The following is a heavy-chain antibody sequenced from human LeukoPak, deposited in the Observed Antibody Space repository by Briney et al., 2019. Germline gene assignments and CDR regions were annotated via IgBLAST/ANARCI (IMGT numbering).Heavy chain of an antibody. J-gene: IGHJ4*02. V-gene: IGHV1-2*02. Sequence: ASVKVSCKASGYTFTGYYIHWVRQAPGQGLEWMGWINPNSGGTNYAQKLQGRVTMTTDTSTSTAYMDLRSLRSDDTAVYYCARERSGWFFSNWGQGTLVTVSS. D-gene: IGHD6-19*01. CDR1: GYTFTGYY. CDR3: ARERSGWFFSN. CDR2: INPNSGGT.